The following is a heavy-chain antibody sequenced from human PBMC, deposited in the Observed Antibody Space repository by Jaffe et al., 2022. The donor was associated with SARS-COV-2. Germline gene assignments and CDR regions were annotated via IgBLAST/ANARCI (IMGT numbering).Heavy chain of an antibody. CDR2: IYTSGST. CDR3: ARLLWFGESVVFDL. V-gene: IGHV4-4*07. J-gene: IGHJ2*01. CDR1: GGSISSYY. Sequence: QVQLQESGPGLVKPSETLSLTCTVSGGSISSYYWSWIRQPAGKGLEWIGRIYTSGSTNYNPSLKSRVTMSVDTSKNQFSLKLSSVTAADTAVYYCARLLWFGESVVFDLWGRGTLVTVSS. D-gene: IGHD3-10*01.